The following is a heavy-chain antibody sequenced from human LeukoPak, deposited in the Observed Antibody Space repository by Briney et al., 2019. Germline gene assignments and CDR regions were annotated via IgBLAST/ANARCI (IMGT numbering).Heavy chain of an antibody. Sequence: ASVKVSCKASGGTFSSYAISWVRQAPGQGLEWMGRIIPILGIANYAQKFQGRVTITADKSTSTAYMELSSLRPEDTAVYYCARTRYYYDSSGYRNPDYYYYYGMDVWGQGTTVTVSS. V-gene: IGHV1-69*04. CDR2: IIPILGIA. CDR1: GGTFSSYA. CDR3: ARTRYYYDSSGYRNPDYYYYYGMDV. D-gene: IGHD3-22*01. J-gene: IGHJ6*02.